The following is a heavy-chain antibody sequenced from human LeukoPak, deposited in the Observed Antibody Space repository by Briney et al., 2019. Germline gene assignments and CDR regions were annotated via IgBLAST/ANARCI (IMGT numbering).Heavy chain of an antibody. CDR3: AKSAKVTATRGYYYYYGMDV. V-gene: IGHV3-9*01. CDR2: ISWNSGSI. D-gene: IGHD2-21*02. Sequence: PGGSLRLSCAASGFTFDDYAMHWVRQAPGKGLEWVSGISWNSGSIGYADSVKGRFTISRDNAKNSLYLQMNSLRAEDTALYYCAKSAKVTATRGYYYYYGMDVWGQGTTVTVSS. CDR1: GFTFDDYA. J-gene: IGHJ6*02.